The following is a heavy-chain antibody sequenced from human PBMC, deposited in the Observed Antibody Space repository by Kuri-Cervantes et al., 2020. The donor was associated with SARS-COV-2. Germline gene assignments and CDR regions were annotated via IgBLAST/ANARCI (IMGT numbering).Heavy chain of an antibody. Sequence: SETLSLTCTVSGGSISSGSYYWSWIRQPAGKGLEWVGYIYTSGSTNYNPSLKSRVTISVDTSKNQFSLKLSSVTAADTAVYYCARARRITIFGVVIKGRSDFDYWGQGTLVTVSS. CDR2: IYTSGST. CDR3: ARARRITIFGVVIKGRSDFDY. CDR1: GGSISSGSYY. J-gene: IGHJ4*02. D-gene: IGHD3-3*01. V-gene: IGHV4-61*09.